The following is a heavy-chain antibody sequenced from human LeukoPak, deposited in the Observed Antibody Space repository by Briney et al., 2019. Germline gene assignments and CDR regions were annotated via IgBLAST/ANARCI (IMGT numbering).Heavy chain of an antibody. CDR3: ARVRGSGWYIDYYYGMDV. CDR2: IYYSGST. J-gene: IGHJ6*02. CDR1: GGSISSHY. Sequence: PSETLSLTCTVSGGSISSHYWSWIRQPPGKGLEWIGYIYYSGSTNYNPSLKSRVTISVDTSKNQFSLKLSSVTAADTAVYYCARVRGSGWYIDYYYGMDVWGQGTTVTVSS. D-gene: IGHD6-19*01. V-gene: IGHV4-59*11.